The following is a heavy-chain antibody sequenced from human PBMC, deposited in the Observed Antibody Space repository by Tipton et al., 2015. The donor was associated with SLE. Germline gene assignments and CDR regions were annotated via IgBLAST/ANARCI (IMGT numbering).Heavy chain of an antibody. CDR1: GGSFNGYY. CDR3: ARRGLAYYYGSGRALDI. Sequence: TLSLTCAVYGGSFNGYYWSWIRQPPGKGLEWIGEITPSGSTNCNPSLKSRVTLTVDTSKSQFSLDLTSVTAADTAVCYCARRGLAYYYGSGRALDIWGQGTMVTVSS. J-gene: IGHJ3*02. V-gene: IGHV4-34*01. D-gene: IGHD3-10*01. CDR2: ITPSGST.